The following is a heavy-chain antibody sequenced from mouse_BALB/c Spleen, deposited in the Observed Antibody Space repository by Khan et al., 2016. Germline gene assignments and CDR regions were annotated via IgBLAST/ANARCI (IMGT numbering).Heavy chain of an antibody. V-gene: IGHV3-2*02. CDR1: GYSITSDYA. CDR2: ISYSGST. D-gene: IGHD4-1*01. CDR3: AEELGWFAY. Sequence: EVKLLESGPGLVKPSPSLSLTCTVSGYSITSDYAWNWIRQFPGNKLEWMGYISYSGSTSYNPSLKSRISITRDTSKNQFFLRLNSVTTEDTDPYYAAEELGWFAYWGQGTLVTVSA. J-gene: IGHJ3*01.